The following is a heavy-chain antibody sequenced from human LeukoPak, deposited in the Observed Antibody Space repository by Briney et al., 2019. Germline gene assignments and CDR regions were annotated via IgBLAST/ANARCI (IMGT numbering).Heavy chain of an antibody. V-gene: IGHV3-15*01. CDR1: GITFSNAW. CDR3: TTYSSGSCPF. D-gene: IGHD6-19*01. CDR2: IYRSSNGETT. J-gene: IGHJ4*02. Sequence: PGGSLRLSCAASGITFSNAWTTWVRKAPGKGVEWVGRIYRSSNGETTDYGAPVKGSFTMSRDDSKNTLYLQMNSLKTEDTAVYYCTTYSSGSCPFWGQGTLVTVSS.